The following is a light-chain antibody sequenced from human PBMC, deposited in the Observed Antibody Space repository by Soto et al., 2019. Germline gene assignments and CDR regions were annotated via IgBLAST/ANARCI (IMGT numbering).Light chain of an antibody. CDR2: EVS. CDR3: CSYVSSKTYV. Sequence: QSALTQLDSVSGSTGHSSTISCTGTRTDVGGYNFVSWYQQHPGKAPKLKIYEVSNRPSGVSNRFSGSKSDNTASLTISGLQAEDEADYYCCSYVSSKTYVFGTGTKLTVL. J-gene: IGLJ1*01. CDR1: RTDVGGYNF. V-gene: IGLV2-14*01.